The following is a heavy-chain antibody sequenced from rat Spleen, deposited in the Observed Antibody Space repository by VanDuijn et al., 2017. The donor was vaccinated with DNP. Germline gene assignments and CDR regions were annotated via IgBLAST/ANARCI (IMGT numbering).Heavy chain of an antibody. CDR2: ISHDGNTT. D-gene: IGHD1-9*01. J-gene: IGHJ2*01. CDR1: GFTFINYD. CDR3: ARHSRTTGITEYFDY. V-gene: IGHV5-7*01. Sequence: EVELVESGGGLVQPGRSMKLACRASGFTFINYDMAWVRQAPKKGLEWVATISHDGNTTYYRDSVKGRFTVSRDNAKTTLYLQMDSLMSEDTATYYCARHSRTTGITEYFDYWGQGVMVTVSS.